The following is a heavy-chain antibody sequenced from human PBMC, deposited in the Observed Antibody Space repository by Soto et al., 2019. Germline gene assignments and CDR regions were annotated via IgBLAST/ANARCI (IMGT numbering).Heavy chain of an antibody. CDR2: VYHNGGA. J-gene: IGHJ5*01. D-gene: IGHD2-21*01. CDR3: GRVVEGATRHTDPDS. Sequence: QVHLQESGPGLVKPSETLSLTCTVSGVSIHNSHSFXAWIXXPPGKGLQFIASVYHNGGAHYNSSLKSRVTISVDTANNQVSLRMRSLTAADTAFYYCGRVVEGATRHTDPDSWGQGILVTVSS. V-gene: IGHV4-39*01. CDR1: GVSIHNSHSF.